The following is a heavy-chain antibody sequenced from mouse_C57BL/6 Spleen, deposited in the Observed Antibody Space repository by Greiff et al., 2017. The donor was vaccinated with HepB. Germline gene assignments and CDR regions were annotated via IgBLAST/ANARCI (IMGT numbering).Heavy chain of an antibody. CDR1: GYTFTDYY. J-gene: IGHJ2*01. D-gene: IGHD1-1*01. V-gene: IGHV1-19*01. Sequence: VQLKESGPVLVKPGASVKMSCKASGYTFTDYYMNWVKQSHGKSLEWIGVINPYNGGTSYNQKFKGKATLTVDKSSSTAYMELNSLTSEDSAVYYCARVLTTVVADYWGQGTTLTVSS. CDR3: ARVLTTVVADY. CDR2: INPYNGGT.